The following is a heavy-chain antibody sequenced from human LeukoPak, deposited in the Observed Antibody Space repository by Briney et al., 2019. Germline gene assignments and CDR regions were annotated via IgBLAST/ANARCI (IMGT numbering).Heavy chain of an antibody. CDR2: SRTEAKSYST. J-gene: IGHJ3*02. D-gene: IGHD3-16*01. CDR1: GLSFSDNY. V-gene: IGHV3-72*01. Sequence: GGSLGLSCAVSGLSFSDNYMDWFRQAPGKGLEWVGGSRTEAKSYSTQYAASVTGRFTGSRDESKNLLYLQMNSLKMEDTAVYYCARDGGARGSSAFDIWSQGTLVTVSS. CDR3: ARDGGARGSSAFDI.